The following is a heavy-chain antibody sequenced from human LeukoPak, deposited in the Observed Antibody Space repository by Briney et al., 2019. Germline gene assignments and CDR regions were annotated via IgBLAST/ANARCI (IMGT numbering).Heavy chain of an antibody. CDR1: GGSFSGYY. CDR2: INHSGST. Sequence: PSETLSLTCAVYGGSFSGYYWSWIRQPPGKGLEWIGEINHSGSTKYSPSLKSRVTISVDTSKNQFSLKLSPVTAADTAVYYCARGPLLLWFGELLAYDYWGQGTLVTVSS. D-gene: IGHD3-10*01. CDR3: ARGPLLLWFGELLAYDY. V-gene: IGHV4-34*01. J-gene: IGHJ4*02.